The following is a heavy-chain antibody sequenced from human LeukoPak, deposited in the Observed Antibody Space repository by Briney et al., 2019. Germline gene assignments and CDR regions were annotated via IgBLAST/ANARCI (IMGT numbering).Heavy chain of an antibody. CDR1: GGSFSGYY. J-gene: IGHJ5*02. V-gene: IGHV4-34*01. CDR3: ASGSSSVWFDP. D-gene: IGHD6-6*01. Sequence: SETLSLTCAVYGGSFSGYYWSWIRQPPGKGLEWIGEINHSGSANYNPSLKSRVIISVDTSKNQFSLKLSSVTAADTAVYYCASGSSSVWFDPWGQGTLVTVSS. CDR2: INHSGSA.